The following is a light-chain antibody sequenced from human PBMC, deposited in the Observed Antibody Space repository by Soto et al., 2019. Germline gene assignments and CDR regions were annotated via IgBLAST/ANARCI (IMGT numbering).Light chain of an antibody. CDR1: RSNIGDNY. V-gene: IGLV1-51*01. CDR2: DID. CDR3: GTWDSSLSAVV. Sequence: QSVLTQPPSVSAAPGQKVTISCSGSRSNIGDNYVSWYQQLPGSAPKLLIYDIDKRPSEIPDRFSGSKSGTSATLAITGLQTGDEADYYCGTWDSSLSAVVFGGGTKLTVL. J-gene: IGLJ3*02.